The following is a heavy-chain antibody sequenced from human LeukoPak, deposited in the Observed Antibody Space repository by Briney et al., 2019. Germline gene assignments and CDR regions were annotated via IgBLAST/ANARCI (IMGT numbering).Heavy chain of an antibody. V-gene: IGHV1-69*04. CDR3: ARWGRYSSSFDY. Sequence: ASVKVSCKASGGTFSSYAISWVRQAPGQGLEWMGRIIPILGIANYAQKFQSRVTITADKSTSTAYMELSSLRSEDTAVYYCARWGRYSSSFDYWGQGTLVTVSS. J-gene: IGHJ4*02. D-gene: IGHD6-6*01. CDR1: GGTFSSYA. CDR2: IIPILGIA.